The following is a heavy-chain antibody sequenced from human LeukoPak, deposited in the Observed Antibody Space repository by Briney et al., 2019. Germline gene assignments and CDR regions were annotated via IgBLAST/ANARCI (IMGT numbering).Heavy chain of an antibody. D-gene: IGHD5-24*01. CDR1: VYTFTPYA. V-gene: IGHV1-2*02. CDR3: ARDRYGDGFAHFDY. CDR2: ITPSDGA. J-gene: IGHJ4*02. Sequence: ASVNVSCKSSVYTFTPYAMHWVXXAPVQELEGMGWITPSDGANYAQKFQGRVSMTRDTSXSTAYMDLNRLTSDDTAVYFCARDRYGDGFAHFDYWGQGTLVTVSS.